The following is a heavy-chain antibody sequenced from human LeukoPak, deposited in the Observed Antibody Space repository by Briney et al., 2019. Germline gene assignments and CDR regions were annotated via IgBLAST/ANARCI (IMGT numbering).Heavy chain of an antibody. CDR1: EFTFSSYA. D-gene: IGHD3-10*01. CDR3: ARDDAADGGYLDH. V-gene: IGHV3-23*01. J-gene: IGHJ4*02. CDR2: ISGSSGRT. Sequence: GGSLRLSCAASEFTFSSYAMSWVRQAPGKGLEWVSRISGSSGRTYYTDSVTGRFTISRDNSKNMVYLQMNSLRAEDTAIYYCARDDAADGGYLDHWGQGTLDTVSS.